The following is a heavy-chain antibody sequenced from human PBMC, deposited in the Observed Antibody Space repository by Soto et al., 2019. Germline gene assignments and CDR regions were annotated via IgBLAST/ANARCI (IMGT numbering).Heavy chain of an antibody. CDR2: ISWNSGKI. CDR3: AKAWSYGTSSRPDY. CDR1: GFIFDDYA. D-gene: IGHD6-6*01. V-gene: IGHV3-9*01. Sequence: EVQLVESGGGLVQPGRSLRLSCVASGFIFDDYAMHWVRQAPGRGLEWVSSISWNSGKIAYGDSVKGRFTISRDNAKDSLYLQMNSLRAEDTALYYCAKAWSYGTSSRPDYWGQGALVTVSS. J-gene: IGHJ4*02.